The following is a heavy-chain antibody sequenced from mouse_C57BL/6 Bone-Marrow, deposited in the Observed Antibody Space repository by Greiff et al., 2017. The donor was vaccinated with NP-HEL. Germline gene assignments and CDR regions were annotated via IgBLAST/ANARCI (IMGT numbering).Heavy chain of an antibody. CDR2: IYPGGGYT. CDR1: GYTFTNYW. V-gene: IGHV1-63*01. J-gene: IGHJ2*01. CDR3: ARSGWPYYDY. Sequence: VQLQQSGAELVRPGTSVKMSCKASGYTFTNYWIGWAKQRPGHGLEWIGEIYPGGGYTNYNEKFKGKATLTADKSSSTAYMQFSSLTSEDSAIYYCARSGWPYYDYWGQGTTLTVSS. D-gene: IGHD2-3*01.